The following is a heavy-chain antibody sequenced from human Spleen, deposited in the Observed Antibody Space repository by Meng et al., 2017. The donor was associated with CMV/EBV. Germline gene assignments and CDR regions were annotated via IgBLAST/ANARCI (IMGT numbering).Heavy chain of an antibody. D-gene: IGHD6-6*01. CDR1: GFTFDDYA. V-gene: IGHV3-9*01. Sequence: GGSLRLSCAASGFTFDDYAMHWVRQAPGKGLEWVSGISWNSGSIGYADSVKGRFTISRDNAKNSLYLQMNSLRAEDTALYYCAKDVEYSSSSRHAFGIWGQGTMVTVSS. CDR2: ISWNSGSI. CDR3: AKDVEYSSSSRHAFGI. J-gene: IGHJ3*02.